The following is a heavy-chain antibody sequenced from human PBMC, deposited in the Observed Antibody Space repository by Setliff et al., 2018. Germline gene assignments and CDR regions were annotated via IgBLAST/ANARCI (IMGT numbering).Heavy chain of an antibody. CDR1: GYSISSGYY. CDR2: IYRTGTT. J-gene: IGHJ6*02. CDR3: ARDEGSSYFYGMDV. Sequence: SETLSLTCGVSGYSISSGYYWGWIRQPPGKGLEWIGSIYRTGTTHYNPSLKSRVTISVDTSKNQFSLKLSSVTAADTAVYYCARDEGSSYFYGMDVWGQGTTVTVSS. D-gene: IGHD6-13*01. V-gene: IGHV4-38-2*02.